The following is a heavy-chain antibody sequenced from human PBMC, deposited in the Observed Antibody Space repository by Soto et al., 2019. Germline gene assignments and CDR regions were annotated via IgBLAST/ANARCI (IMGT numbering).Heavy chain of an antibody. CDR2: IQQDGSEK. V-gene: IGHV3-7*03. CDR1: GFTFSRYW. J-gene: IGHJ4*02. CDR3: ARILLTTGSGLLDY. D-gene: IGHD3-3*01. Sequence: GGSLRLSCAVSGFTFSRYWMTWVRQAPGKGLEWVANIQQDGSEKYYVDSVKGRFTISRDNAKNSLFLQMNSLRAEDTAVYYCARILLTTGSGLLDYWGQGTLVTVSS.